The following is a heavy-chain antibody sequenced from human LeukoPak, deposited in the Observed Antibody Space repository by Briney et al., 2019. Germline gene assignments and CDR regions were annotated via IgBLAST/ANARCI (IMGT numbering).Heavy chain of an antibody. D-gene: IGHD2-2*01. V-gene: IGHV3-23*01. J-gene: IGHJ4*02. CDR3: AKDAPVNIVVVPAANL. CDR2: ISGSGGST. CDR1: GFTFSSNA. Sequence: PGGSLRLSCAASGFTFSSNAMSSVRQAPGKGLEWVSAISGSGGSTYYADSVKGRFTISRDNSKNTLYLQMNSLRAEDTAVYYCAKDAPVNIVVVPAANLWGQGTLVTVSS.